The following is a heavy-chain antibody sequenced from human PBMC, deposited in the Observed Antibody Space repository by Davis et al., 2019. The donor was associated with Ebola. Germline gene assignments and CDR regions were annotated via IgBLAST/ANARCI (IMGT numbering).Heavy chain of an antibody. J-gene: IGHJ4*02. CDR3: GTSSDSSGWYGAGAGVEY. CDR1: GFTFSSYA. CDR2: ISYDGSNK. Sequence: GESLKISCEASGFTFSSYAMHWVRQAPGKGLEWVAVISYDGSNKYYADSVKGRFTISRDNSKNTLYLQMNSLRAEDTAVYYCGTSSDSSGWYGAGAGVEYWGQGTLVTVSS. D-gene: IGHD6-19*01. V-gene: IGHV3-30-3*02.